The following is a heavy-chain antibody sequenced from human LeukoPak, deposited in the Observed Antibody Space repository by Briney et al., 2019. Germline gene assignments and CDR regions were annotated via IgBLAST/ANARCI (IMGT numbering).Heavy chain of an antibody. CDR2: VNHSGST. Sequence: PSETLSLTCAVYGGSFSGYYWSWIRQPPGKGLEWIGEVNHSGSTNYNPSLKSRVTISVDTSKNQFSLKLSSVTAADTAVYYCARGPYCSSTSCYPPDAFDIWGQGTVVTVSS. CDR3: ARGPYCSSTSCYPPDAFDI. D-gene: IGHD2-2*01. CDR1: GGSFSGYY. V-gene: IGHV4-34*01. J-gene: IGHJ3*02.